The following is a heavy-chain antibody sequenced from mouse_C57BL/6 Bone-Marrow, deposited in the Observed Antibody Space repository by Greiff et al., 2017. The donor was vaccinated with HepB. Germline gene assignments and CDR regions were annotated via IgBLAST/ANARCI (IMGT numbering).Heavy chain of an antibody. CDR3: ARSKIGYDYFFAY. V-gene: IGHV1-19*01. Sequence: EVQLQQSGPVLVKPGASVKMSCKASGYTFTDYYMNWVKQSHGKSLEWIGVINPYNGGTSYNQKFKGKATLTVDKSSSTAYMELNSLTSEDSAVYYCARSKIGYDYFFAYWGQGTLVTVSA. J-gene: IGHJ3*01. CDR1: GYTFTDYY. CDR2: INPYNGGT. D-gene: IGHD2-4*01.